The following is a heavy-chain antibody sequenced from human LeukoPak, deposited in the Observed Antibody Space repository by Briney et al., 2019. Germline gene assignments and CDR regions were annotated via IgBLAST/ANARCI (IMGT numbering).Heavy chain of an antibody. J-gene: IGHJ4*02. CDR1: GSSISNYY. V-gene: IGHV4-4*07. CDR3: ARAAEYTSGWYLFDY. Sequence: KASETPSLTCTVSGSSISNYYWTWIRQPAGKGLEWIGRIYTSGGTNYNPSLKTRVTMSVDTSKNQVSLKLSSVTAADTAMYYCARAAEYTSGWYLFDYWGQGILVTVSA. CDR2: IYTSGGT. D-gene: IGHD6-19*01.